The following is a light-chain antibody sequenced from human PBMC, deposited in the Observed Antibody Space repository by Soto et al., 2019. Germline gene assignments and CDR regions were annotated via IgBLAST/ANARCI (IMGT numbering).Light chain of an antibody. Sequence: IVVKLSPRTLSLYPGERATLSCKASQSVSSNYLAWYQQKPGQAPRLLIYGASSRATGIPDRFSGSGSGTDFTLTISRLEPEDFAVYYCQQYGMSPVAFGQGTKVDI. J-gene: IGKJ1*01. CDR3: QQYGMSPVA. CDR2: GAS. CDR1: QSVSSNY. V-gene: IGKV3-20*01.